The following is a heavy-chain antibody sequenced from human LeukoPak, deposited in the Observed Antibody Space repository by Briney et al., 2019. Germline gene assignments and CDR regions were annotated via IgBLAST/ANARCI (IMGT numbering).Heavy chain of an antibody. CDR3: AKQLTATNTYHLLGLDV. J-gene: IGHJ6*02. V-gene: IGHV3-9*01. CDR1: GFSFKDYG. D-gene: IGHD1-26*01. CDR2: INWNGGGT. Sequence: HAGGSLRLSCAATGFSFKDYGMHWVRQPPGKGLEWVSAINWNGGGTDYADSVKGRFTISRDNAKNSLYLQLSSLRLEDTALYYCAKQLTATNTYHLLGLDVWGQRTSVTVSS.